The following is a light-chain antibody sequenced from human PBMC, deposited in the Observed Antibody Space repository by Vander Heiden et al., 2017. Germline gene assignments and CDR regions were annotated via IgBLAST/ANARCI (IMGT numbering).Light chain of an antibody. CDR1: SSDVGAYNY. CDR3: TSFTSYSIPYV. Sequence: QSALTQPASVSGSPGQSMTLSCTGTSSDVGAYNYVSWYQQYPDKAPKLMIYEVTNRPSGVSDRFSGSKSGNTASLTISRLQAEDEADYYCTSFTSYSIPYVFGTGTKVTVL. CDR2: EVT. J-gene: IGLJ1*01. V-gene: IGLV2-14*01.